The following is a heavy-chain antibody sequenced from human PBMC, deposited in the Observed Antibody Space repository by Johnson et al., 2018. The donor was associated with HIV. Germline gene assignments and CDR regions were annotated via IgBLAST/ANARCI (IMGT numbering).Heavy chain of an antibody. CDR2: IYSGGSI. V-gene: IGHV3-66*01. CDR1: GFTFSDYY. D-gene: IGHD6-13*01. Sequence: VQLVESGGGLVKPGGSLRLSCAASGFTFSDYYMSWIRQAPGKGLEWVSVIYSGGSIYYADSVKGRFSISRDHSKNTLYLQMNSLRAEDTAVYYCARGGYLDAFEIWGQGTMVTVSS. CDR3: ARGGYLDAFEI. J-gene: IGHJ3*02.